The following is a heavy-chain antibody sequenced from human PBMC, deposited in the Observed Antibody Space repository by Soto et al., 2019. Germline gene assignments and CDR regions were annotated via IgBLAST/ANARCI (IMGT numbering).Heavy chain of an antibody. J-gene: IGHJ6*02. D-gene: IGHD2-2*01. CDR3: ARQYCSSTSCSYYYGMDV. CDR2: IYPGDSDT. CDR1: GYSFTSYC. Sequence: GESLTISRGASGYSFTSYCLGWVRQIRGKGLEWMGIIYPGDSDTRYSPSFQGQVTISADKSISTAYLQWSSLKASDTAMYYCARQYCSSTSCSYYYGMDVWGQGTTVTVSS. V-gene: IGHV5-51*01.